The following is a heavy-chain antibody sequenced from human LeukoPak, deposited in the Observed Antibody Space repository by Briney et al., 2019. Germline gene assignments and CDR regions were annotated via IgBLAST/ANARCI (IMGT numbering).Heavy chain of an antibody. CDR2: ISASNGDT. D-gene: IGHD7-27*01. Sequence: SVKVSCKASGYTFTNYGITWVRQAPGQGLEWMGWISASNGDTHYSEKFQDRITVTTDTSTSTAYMELSSLRSDDTAVYYCARGPPNWGYDYWGPGTLVTVSS. J-gene: IGHJ4*02. CDR1: GYTFTNYG. V-gene: IGHV1-18*01. CDR3: ARGPPNWGYDY.